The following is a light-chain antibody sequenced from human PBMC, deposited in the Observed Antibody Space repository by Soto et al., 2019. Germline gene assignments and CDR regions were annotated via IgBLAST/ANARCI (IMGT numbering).Light chain of an antibody. CDR1: SSDVGGYNY. CDR3: SSYTSSSTLLYV. V-gene: IGLV2-14*01. J-gene: IGLJ1*01. CDR2: DVS. Sequence: QYALTQPASVSGSPGQSITISCTGTSSDVGGYNYVSWYQQHPGKAPKLMIYDVSNRPSGVSNRFSGSKSGNTASLTISGLHAEDEADYYCSSYTSSSTLLYVFGTGTKLTVL.